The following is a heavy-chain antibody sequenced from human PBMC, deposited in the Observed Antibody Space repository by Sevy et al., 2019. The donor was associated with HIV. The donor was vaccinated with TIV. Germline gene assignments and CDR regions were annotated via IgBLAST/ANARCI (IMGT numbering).Heavy chain of an antibody. V-gene: IGHV5-51*01. CDR3: ARQGDSDGFDF. CDR1: GYSFTDYW. CDR2: ILPGDSDT. D-gene: IGHD2-21*02. J-gene: IGHJ4*02. Sequence: GEALKISCKGSGYSFTDYWIGWVRQMPGKGLEWMGIILPGDSDTGYSPSFQGHVTISVDKSINTAYLQGCSLRASDTAMYYWARQGDSDGFDFWGQGALVTVSS.